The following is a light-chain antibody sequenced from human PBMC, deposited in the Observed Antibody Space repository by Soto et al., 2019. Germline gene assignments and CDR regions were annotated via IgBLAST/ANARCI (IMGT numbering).Light chain of an antibody. J-gene: IGLJ2*01. V-gene: IGLV2-14*01. CDR3: SSYTISSTLVV. Sequence: QSALTQPASVSGSPGQSITISCTGTSSDVGGYNYVSWYQQHPGKAPKLMIYDVSNRPSGVSNPFSGSKSGNTASLTISGLQAEDEADYYCSSYTISSTLVVFGGGTKLTVL. CDR1: SSDVGGYNY. CDR2: DVS.